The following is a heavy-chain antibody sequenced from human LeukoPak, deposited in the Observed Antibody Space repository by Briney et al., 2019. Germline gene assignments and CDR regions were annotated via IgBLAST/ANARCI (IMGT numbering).Heavy chain of an antibody. J-gene: IGHJ4*02. Sequence: GGSLRLSCAASGFTFSSYAMSWVRQAPGKGLEWVSATSGSGISTYYADSVKGRFTISRDNSKNTLYMQMNSLRAEDTAVYYCAKGNSGWCDYWGQGTLVTVSS. CDR3: AKGNSGWCDY. CDR2: TSGSGIST. V-gene: IGHV3-23*01. D-gene: IGHD6-19*01. CDR1: GFTFSSYA.